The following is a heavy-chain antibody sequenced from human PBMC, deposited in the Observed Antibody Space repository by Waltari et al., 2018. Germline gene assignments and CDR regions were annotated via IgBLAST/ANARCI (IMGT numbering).Heavy chain of an antibody. J-gene: IGHJ5*02. CDR1: GFTFSGDA. CDR3: ARATGESNSYNWFDP. V-gene: IGHV3-48*01. D-gene: IGHD4-4*01. Sequence: EVQLVESGGGLVQPGGALRLSCAASGFTFSGDAMTGVRQAPGKGLEWVSYISGSSRTTYYADSVKVRFTISRDNAKNSLYLQMNSLRAEDTAVYYCARATGESNSYNWFDPWGQGTLVTVSS. CDR2: ISGSSRTT.